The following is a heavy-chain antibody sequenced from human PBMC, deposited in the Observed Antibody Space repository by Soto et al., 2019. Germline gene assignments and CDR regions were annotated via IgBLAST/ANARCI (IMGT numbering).Heavy chain of an antibody. CDR3: AKGAVTVFDY. J-gene: IGHJ4*02. Sequence: SGGSLRLSCAASGFTFSSYGMHWVRQAPGKGLEWVAVISYDGSNKYYADSVKGRFTISRDNSKNTLYLQMNSLRAEDTAVYYCAKGAVTVFDYWGQGTLVTVSS. V-gene: IGHV3-30*18. CDR1: GFTFSSYG. D-gene: IGHD4-4*01. CDR2: ISYDGSNK.